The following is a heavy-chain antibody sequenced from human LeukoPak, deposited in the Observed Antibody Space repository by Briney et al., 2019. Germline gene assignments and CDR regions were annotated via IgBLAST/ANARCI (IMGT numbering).Heavy chain of an antibody. CDR3: ATTNDGGGYQWGDFFDF. Sequence: SLKLSCTASGGTSNSYAISWVRQAPGQGLEWMGRIIPNLGTTNRAQNFQDRVTLTADKSTNTAYMELTSLTSDDTAVYYCATTNDGGGYQWGDFFDFWGQGTLVTVSS. V-gene: IGHV1-69*10. CDR2: IIPNLGTT. CDR1: GGTSNSYA. J-gene: IGHJ4*02. D-gene: IGHD3-22*01.